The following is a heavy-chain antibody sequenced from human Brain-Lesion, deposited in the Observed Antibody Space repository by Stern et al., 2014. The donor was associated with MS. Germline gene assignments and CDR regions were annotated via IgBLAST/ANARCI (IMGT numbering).Heavy chain of an antibody. V-gene: IGHV1-45*02. CDR1: GNTFTNRY. CDR2: ITPFTGNP. J-gene: IGHJ4*02. D-gene: IGHD4-17*01. Sequence: VQLVQSGAEVKKTGSSVKVSCQASGNTFTNRYLHWVRQAPGQALEWMGWITPFTGNPNYAQNFQDRVTITMDRSMSTAYMDLSSLRSDDTAIYFCAEGGSYGFVYWGQGTLVTVSS. CDR3: AEGGSYGFVY.